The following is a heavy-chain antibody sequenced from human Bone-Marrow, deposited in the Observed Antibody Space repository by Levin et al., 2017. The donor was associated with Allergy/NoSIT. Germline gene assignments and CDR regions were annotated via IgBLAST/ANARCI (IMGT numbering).Heavy chain of an antibody. V-gene: IGHV1-18*01. CDR2: ISTSTGNR. Sequence: PGESLKISCKASGYTFTSYGITWVRQAPGQGLEWMGWISTSTGNRKYAQNLQGRATMTTDKSTSTAYMELRSLRSDDTAVYYCGRVPSPWGQGTLVIVSS. J-gene: IGHJ5*02. CDR1: GYTFTSYG. CDR3: GRVPSP.